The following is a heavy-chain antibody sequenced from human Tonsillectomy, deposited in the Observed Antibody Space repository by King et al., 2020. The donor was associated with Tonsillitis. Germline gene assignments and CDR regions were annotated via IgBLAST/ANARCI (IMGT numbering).Heavy chain of an antibody. CDR3: AREPQWLWGGFDY. V-gene: IGHV4-59*01. D-gene: IGHD6-19*01. CDR1: GGSISSYY. Sequence: HVQPQESGPGLVKPSETLSLTCTVSGGSISSYYWSWIRQPPGKGLEWIGYIYYSGSTNYNPSLKSRVTISVDTSKNQFSLKLSSVTAADTAVYYCAREPQWLWGGFDYWGQGTLVTVSS. CDR2: IYYSGST. J-gene: IGHJ4*02.